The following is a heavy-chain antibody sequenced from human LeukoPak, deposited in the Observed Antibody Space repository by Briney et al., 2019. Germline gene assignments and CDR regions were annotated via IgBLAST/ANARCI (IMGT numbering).Heavy chain of an antibody. V-gene: IGHV3-48*03. CDR1: GFTFSSYE. CDR3: ARTIPYHYDSSGWFDP. J-gene: IGHJ5*02. Sequence: PGGSLRLSCAASGFTFSSYEMNWVRQAPGKGLEWVSYISSSGSTIYYADSVKGRFTISRDNAKNSLYLQMNSLRAEDTAVYYCARTIPYHYDSSGWFDPWGQGTLVTVSS. CDR2: ISSSGSTI. D-gene: IGHD3-22*01.